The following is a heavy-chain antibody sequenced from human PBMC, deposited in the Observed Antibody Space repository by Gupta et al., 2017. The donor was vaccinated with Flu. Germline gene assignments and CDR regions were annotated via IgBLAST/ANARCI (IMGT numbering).Heavy chain of an antibody. D-gene: IGHD3-10*01. CDR2: IRSNSDTV. V-gene: IGHV3-48*01. CDR1: GFTFSNYA. Sequence: SGFTFSNYAMNWVRQAPGKGLEWVSYIRSNSDTVYYADSVKGRFAISRDNAKKLLYLQMNSLRAEDTAVYYCTRAVPIDYWGQGTLVTVSS. CDR3: TRAVPIDY. J-gene: IGHJ4*02.